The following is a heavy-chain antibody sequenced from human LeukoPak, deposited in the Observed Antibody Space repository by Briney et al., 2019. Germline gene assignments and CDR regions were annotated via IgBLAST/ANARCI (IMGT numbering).Heavy chain of an antibody. Sequence: SETLSLTCAVYGGSFSGYYWSWLRQPPGKGLEWIGEINHSGSTNYNPSLKSRVTISVDTSKNQFSLKLSSVTAADTAVYYCANGGVGYYYDSSGYYLEYWGQGTLVTVSS. D-gene: IGHD3-22*01. CDR2: INHSGST. CDR1: GGSFSGYY. J-gene: IGHJ4*02. V-gene: IGHV4-34*01. CDR3: ANGGVGYYYDSSGYYLEY.